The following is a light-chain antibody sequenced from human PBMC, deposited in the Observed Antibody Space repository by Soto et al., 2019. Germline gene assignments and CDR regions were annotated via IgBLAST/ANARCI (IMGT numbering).Light chain of an antibody. CDR3: QQYYSTPRT. CDR1: QTVLYSSNNKNH. CDR2: WAS. Sequence: DIVMPPSPDSLSVSLGERATINCKSSQTVLYSSNNKNHLAWYQQRPGQPPKLLFSWASTRESGVPDRFSASGSGTDFTLSIGSLQAEDVAVYYCQQYYSTPRTFGQGTKVGIK. J-gene: IGKJ1*01. V-gene: IGKV4-1*01.